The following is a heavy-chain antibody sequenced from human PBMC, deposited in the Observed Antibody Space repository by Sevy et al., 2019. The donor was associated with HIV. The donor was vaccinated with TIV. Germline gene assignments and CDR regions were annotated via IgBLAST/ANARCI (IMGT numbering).Heavy chain of an antibody. CDR3: ARSLGNYYGSGTYQEDWFDP. D-gene: IGHD3-10*01. CDR2: ISSSSSYI. J-gene: IGHJ5*02. CDR1: GFTFSIYT. V-gene: IGHV3-21*01. Sequence: GGSLRLSCAASGFTFSIYTMNWVRQAPGKGLEWVSSISSSSSYIYYTDSVKGRFSMSRDNAKNALFLQMNSLRAEDTAVYYCARSLGNYYGSGTYQEDWFDPWGQGTLVTVSS.